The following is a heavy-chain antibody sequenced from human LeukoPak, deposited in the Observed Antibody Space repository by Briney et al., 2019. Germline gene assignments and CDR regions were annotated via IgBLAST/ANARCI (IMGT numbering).Heavy chain of an antibody. Sequence: GGTLRLSCAASGFTFSSYGMSWVRQAPGKGLEWVSAISGSGGSTYYADSVKGRFTISRDNSKNTLYLQMNSLRAEDTAMYYCAKDDDWGRFDHWGQGTLVTVSS. V-gene: IGHV3-23*01. J-gene: IGHJ1*01. CDR3: AKDDDWGRFDH. CDR2: ISGSGGST. CDR1: GFTFSSYG. D-gene: IGHD3-16*01.